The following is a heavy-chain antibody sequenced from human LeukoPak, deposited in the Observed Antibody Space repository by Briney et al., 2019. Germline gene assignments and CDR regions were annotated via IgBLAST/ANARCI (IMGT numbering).Heavy chain of an antibody. V-gene: IGHV4-59*01. CDR1: GGSISSYY. D-gene: IGHD5-24*01. Sequence: SETLSLTCTVSGGSISSYYWSWIRQPPGKGLEWIGYIYYSGSTNYNPSLKSRVTISVDTSKNQFSLKLSSVTAADTAVYYCARVRDGYNPIDYWGQGTLVTVSS. J-gene: IGHJ4*02. CDR3: ARVRDGYNPIDY. CDR2: IYYSGST.